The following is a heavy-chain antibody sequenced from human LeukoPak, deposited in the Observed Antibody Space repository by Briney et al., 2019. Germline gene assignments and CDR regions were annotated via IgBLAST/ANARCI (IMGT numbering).Heavy chain of an antibody. D-gene: IGHD4-17*01. J-gene: IGHJ3*02. V-gene: IGHV4-59*01. CDR3: AGCGAARAFDI. CDR2: IYYSGST. CDR1: GGSISSYY. Sequence: SETLSLTCTVSGGSISSYYWSWIRQPPGKGLEWIGYIYYSGSTNYNPSLKSRVTISVDTSKNQFSLKLSSVTAADTAVYYCAGCGAARAFDIWGQGTMVTVS.